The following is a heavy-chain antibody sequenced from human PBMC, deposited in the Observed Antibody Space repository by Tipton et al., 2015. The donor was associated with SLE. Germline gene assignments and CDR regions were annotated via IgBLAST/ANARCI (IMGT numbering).Heavy chain of an antibody. CDR3: ARPIVGVAAFHI. CDR2: IYSSGSP. Sequence: TLSLTCTVSGGSIRGFYWSWIRQPDGKGLEWIGRIYSSGSPTYNPSLKSRVTMSVDTSKNQFSLKLSSVTAADTAVYFCARPIVGVAAFHIWGPGTMVTVSS. D-gene: IGHD1-26*01. CDR1: GGSIRGFY. V-gene: IGHV4-4*07. J-gene: IGHJ3*02.